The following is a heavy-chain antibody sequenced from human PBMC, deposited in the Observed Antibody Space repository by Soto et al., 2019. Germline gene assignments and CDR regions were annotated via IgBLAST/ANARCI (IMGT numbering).Heavy chain of an antibody. D-gene: IGHD6-19*01. Sequence: QVQLQQWGAGLLKPSETLSLTCAVYGGSFSGYYWSWIRQPPGKGLEWIGEINHSGSTNYNPSLKSRVTISVDTSKNQFSLKLSSVTAADTAVYYCATGRFRSGLFDYWGQGTLVTVSS. CDR3: ATGRFRSGLFDY. J-gene: IGHJ4*02. CDR2: INHSGST. V-gene: IGHV4-34*01. CDR1: GGSFSGYY.